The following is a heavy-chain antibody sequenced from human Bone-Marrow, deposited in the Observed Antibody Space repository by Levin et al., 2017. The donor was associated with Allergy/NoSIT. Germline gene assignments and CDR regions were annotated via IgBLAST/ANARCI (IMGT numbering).Heavy chain of an antibody. J-gene: IGHJ4*02. CDR3: ARVGSSGYYFFDY. CDR1: GFTVSSNY. Sequence: GESLKISCAASGFTVSSNYMSWVRQAPGKGLEWVSIIYSGGSTYSADSVKGRFTISRDNSKNTLYLQMNSLRAEDTAVYYCARVGSSGYYFFDYWGQGTLVTVSS. CDR2: IYSGGST. V-gene: IGHV3-53*01. D-gene: IGHD3-22*01.